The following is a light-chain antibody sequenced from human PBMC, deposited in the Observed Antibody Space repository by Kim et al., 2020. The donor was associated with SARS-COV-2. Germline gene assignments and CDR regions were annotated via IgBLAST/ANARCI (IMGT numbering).Light chain of an antibody. CDR1: QDIYND. Sequence: GDRVTITCRASQDIYNDLAWYQQKPGKVPKLLIYEASTLQSGVPSRFSGSGSGTDFTLTISSLQPEDVATYYCQRYNGAPWTFGQGTKVDIK. J-gene: IGKJ1*01. CDR2: EAS. V-gene: IGKV1-27*01. CDR3: QRYNGAPWT.